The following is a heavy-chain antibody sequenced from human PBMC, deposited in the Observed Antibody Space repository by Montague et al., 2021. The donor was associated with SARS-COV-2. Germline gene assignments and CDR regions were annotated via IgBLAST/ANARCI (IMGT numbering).Heavy chain of an antibody. V-gene: IGHV4-39*02. Sequence: SETLSLTCTVSGGSITNNIYYWAWIRHPPGKGLEWSGNIHDTVNTYYNPSLKIRVTISVVTSKNHFTLKLSSVTAAETAVYDCATLKRYFVSSGYPSAFDFWGQGTTVTVSS. D-gene: IGHD3-22*01. CDR2: IHDTVNT. CDR1: GGSITNNIYY. CDR3: ATLKRYFVSSGYPSAFDF. J-gene: IGHJ3*01.